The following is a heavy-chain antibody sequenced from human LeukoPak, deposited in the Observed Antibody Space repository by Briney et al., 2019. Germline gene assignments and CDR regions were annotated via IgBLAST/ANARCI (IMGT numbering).Heavy chain of an antibody. CDR2: ISGSGDTT. CDR1: GFTLSSYA. D-gene: IGHD3-10*02. CDR3: AELGITMIGGV. Sequence: GGSLRLSCAASGFTLSSYAMTWVRQAPGKGLEWVSTISGSGDTTYYADSVKGRFTISRDNAKNSLYLQMNSLRAEDTAVYYCAELGITMIGGVWGKGTTVTISS. J-gene: IGHJ6*04. V-gene: IGHV3-23*01.